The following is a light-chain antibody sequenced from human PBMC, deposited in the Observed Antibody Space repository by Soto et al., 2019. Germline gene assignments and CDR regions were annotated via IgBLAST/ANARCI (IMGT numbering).Light chain of an antibody. CDR2: KAT. V-gene: IGKV1-5*03. Sequence: IQLTQSPSSLSASVGDRVTITCRASQSIGSWLAWYQQKPGEAPKLLISKATNLQSGVPSRFSGSGSGTDFSLTISSLQPVDSATYFCQQYNDFQYSFGPGTKLEI. CDR3: QQYNDFQYS. J-gene: IGKJ2*01. CDR1: QSIGSW.